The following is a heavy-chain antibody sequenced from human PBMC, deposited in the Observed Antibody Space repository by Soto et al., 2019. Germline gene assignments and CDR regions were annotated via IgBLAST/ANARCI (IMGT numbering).Heavy chain of an antibody. CDR1: GYTFTRYD. CDR3: AREKTSYGMDV. V-gene: IGHV1-8*01. CDR2: MNPNSGNT. Sequence: QVQLVQSGAEVKKPGASVKVSCKASGYTFTRYDINWMREATGQGLEWMGWMNPNSGNTGYAQKFQGRVTMTRNTAISTAYMELSSLRSADTAVYYCAREKTSYGMDVWGQGTTVTVSS. J-gene: IGHJ6*02.